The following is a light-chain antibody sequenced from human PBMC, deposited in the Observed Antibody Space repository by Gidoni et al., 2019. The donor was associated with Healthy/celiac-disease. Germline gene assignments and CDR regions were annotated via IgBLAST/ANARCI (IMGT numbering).Light chain of an antibody. CDR2: GAS. Sequence: EIVLTQSPGTLSLSPGERATLSCRASQSGSSSYLAWYQQKPGQAPRLLIYGASSRATGIPDRFSGSGSGTDFTLTISRLEPEDSAVYFCQQYGSSPLLTFGGGTKVEIK. CDR3: QQYGSSPLLT. CDR1: QSGSSSY. J-gene: IGKJ4*01. V-gene: IGKV3-20*01.